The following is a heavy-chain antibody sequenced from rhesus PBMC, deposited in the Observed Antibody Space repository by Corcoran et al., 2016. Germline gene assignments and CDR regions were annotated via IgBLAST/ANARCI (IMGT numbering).Heavy chain of an antibody. CDR2: INGNSGST. CDR1: GGSFSSYW. CDR3: ARYSSGWFYDY. Sequence: QVQLQESGPGLVKPSETLSLTCAVSGGSFSSYWWSWIRQPPGKGLEWIGEINGNSGSTNYNPSLKSRVTISKGASKNQFYLKLSSVTAADTAVYYCARYSSGWFYDYWGQGVLVTVSS. V-gene: IGHV4-80*01. J-gene: IGHJ4*01. D-gene: IGHD6-31*01.